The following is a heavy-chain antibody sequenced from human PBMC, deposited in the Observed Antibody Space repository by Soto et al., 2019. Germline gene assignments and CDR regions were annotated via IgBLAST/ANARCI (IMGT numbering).Heavy chain of an antibody. J-gene: IGHJ6*02. CDR3: ARGHYGMDV. Sequence: GGSLRLSCAASGFKFYNYWMTWVRQAPGEGLEWVASIKKVGSEKYYVDSVKGRFTISRDNTKNLLDLQMNSLRAEDTAVYYCARGHYGMDVWGQGTTVTVSS. CDR1: GFKFYNYW. CDR2: IKKVGSEK. V-gene: IGHV3-7*05.